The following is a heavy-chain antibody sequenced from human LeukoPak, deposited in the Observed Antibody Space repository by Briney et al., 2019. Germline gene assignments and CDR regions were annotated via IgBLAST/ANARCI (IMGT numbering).Heavy chain of an antibody. Sequence: GGSLRLSCAASGFTFSSYAMSWVRQAPGKGLEWVSATSGSGGSTYYADSVKGRFTISRDNSKNTLYLQMNSLRAEDTAVYYCAKLQADYVWGSYRYTFDYWGQGTLVTVSS. CDR1: GFTFSSYA. D-gene: IGHD3-16*02. J-gene: IGHJ4*02. CDR3: AKLQADYVWGSYRYTFDY. CDR2: TSGSGGST. V-gene: IGHV3-23*01.